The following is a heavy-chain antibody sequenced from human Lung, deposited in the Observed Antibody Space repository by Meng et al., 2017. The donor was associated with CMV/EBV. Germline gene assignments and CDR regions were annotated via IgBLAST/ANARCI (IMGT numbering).Heavy chain of an antibody. CDR1: GYTFTSYD. J-gene: IGHJ6*02. CDR3: ARGLNGGLRFLEWLLRPYYYGMDV. D-gene: IGHD3-3*01. Sequence: ASXXVSXKASGYTFTSYDINWVRQATGQGLEWMGWMNPNSGNTGYAQKFQGRVTMTRNTSISTAYMELSSLRSEDTAVYYCARGLNGGLRFLEWLLRPYYYGMDVWGQGNXV. CDR2: MNPNSGNT. V-gene: IGHV1-8*01.